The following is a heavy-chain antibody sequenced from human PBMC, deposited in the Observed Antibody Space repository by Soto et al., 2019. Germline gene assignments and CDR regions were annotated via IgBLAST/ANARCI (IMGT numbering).Heavy chain of an antibody. J-gene: IGHJ4*02. CDR3: ARDTRDGHYFEY. Sequence: PSETLSLTCAVYGGSFSGYYWSWIRQPPGKGLEWIGEINHSGSTNYNPSLESRVTISVDKSKNQFSLELNSVTAADTAVYYCARDTRDGHYFEYWGQGILVTVSS. CDR2: INHSGST. CDR1: GGSFSGYY. D-gene: IGHD1-26*01. V-gene: IGHV4-34*01.